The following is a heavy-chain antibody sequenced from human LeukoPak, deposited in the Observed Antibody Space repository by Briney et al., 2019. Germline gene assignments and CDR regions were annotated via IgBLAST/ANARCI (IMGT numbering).Heavy chain of an antibody. Sequence: PGGSLRLSCAASGFTFSSYAMHWVRQAPGKGLEWVAVISYDGSNKYYADSVKGRFTISRDNSKNTLSLQMSSLRAEDTAVYYCAKSATVGIKAPFDCWGQGALVTVSS. CDR1: GFTFSSYA. CDR3: AKSATVGIKAPFDC. V-gene: IGHV3-30-3*02. CDR2: ISYDGSNK. D-gene: IGHD1-26*01. J-gene: IGHJ4*02.